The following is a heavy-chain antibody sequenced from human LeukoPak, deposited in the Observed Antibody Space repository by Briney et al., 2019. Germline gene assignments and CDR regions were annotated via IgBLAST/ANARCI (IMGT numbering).Heavy chain of an antibody. Sequence: ASVKVSCKASGYTFTGYYIHWVRQAPGQGLEWMGWISAYNGNTNYAQKLQGRVTMTTDTSTSTAYMELRSLRSDDTAVYYCARGHLHYYGSGRPPGWGQGTLVTVSS. J-gene: IGHJ4*02. V-gene: IGHV1-18*04. CDR3: ARGHLHYYGSGRPPG. CDR1: GYTFTGYY. CDR2: ISAYNGNT. D-gene: IGHD3-10*01.